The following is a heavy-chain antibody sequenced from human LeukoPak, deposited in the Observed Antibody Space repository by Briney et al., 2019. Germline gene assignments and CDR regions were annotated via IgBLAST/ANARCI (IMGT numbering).Heavy chain of an antibody. Sequence: SETLSLTCTVSGGSISSAGFYWSWIRQPAGKGLEWIGRMETSGTTSYNPSLRSRVTISIDTSKNQFSLRLTSVTAADTAVYYCARDGGTYISESSTDRDNWLDPWGQGSLVTVSS. CDR1: GGSISSAGFY. J-gene: IGHJ5*02. V-gene: IGHV4-61*02. CDR2: METSGTT. D-gene: IGHD3-16*01. CDR3: ARDGGTYISESSTDRDNWLDP.